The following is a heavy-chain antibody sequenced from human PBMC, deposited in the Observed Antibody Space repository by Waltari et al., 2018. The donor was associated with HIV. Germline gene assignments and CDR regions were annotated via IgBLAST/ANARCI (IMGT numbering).Heavy chain of an antibody. CDR3: ARRHFLDNNGYFVLRYFSYNNVEV. Sequence: QLQESGPRLVKPSETLSLNCTVSVGSVSSNSYFWDTSPTSYWAWIRQPPGKGLEWVGSIHSSGRAHYNPSLDNRVTITLDVAMNQFSLNVTSVTAADTATYYCARRHFLDNNGYFVLRYFSYNNVEVWGQGTTVTVSS. CDR1: VGSVSSNSYFWDTSPTSY. J-gene: IGHJ6*02. V-gene: IGHV4-39*01. D-gene: IGHD3-22*01. CDR2: IHSSGRA.